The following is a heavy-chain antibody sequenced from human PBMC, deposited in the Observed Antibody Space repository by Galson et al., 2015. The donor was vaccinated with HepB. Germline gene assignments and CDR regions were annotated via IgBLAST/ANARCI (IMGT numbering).Heavy chain of an antibody. CDR1: GFTFSSYG. CDR2: ITASAGST. D-gene: IGHD4-17*01. V-gene: IGHV3-23*01. J-gene: IGHJ4*02. Sequence: SLRLSCAASGFTFSSYGMHWVRQAPGKGLEWVSLITASAGSTSYADSVNGRFTISRDNSKNTLYLQLSSLTVEDTAEYYCAKATYGDYREFDYWGQGTLVTVSS. CDR3: AKATYGDYREFDY.